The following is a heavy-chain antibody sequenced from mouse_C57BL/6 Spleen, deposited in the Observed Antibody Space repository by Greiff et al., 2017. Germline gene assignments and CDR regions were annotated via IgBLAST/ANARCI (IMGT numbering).Heavy chain of an antibody. J-gene: IGHJ2*01. Sequence: QVQLQQPGAELVMPGASVQLSCKASGYTFTSYWMHWVKQRPGQGLEWIGEIDPSDSYTNYNQKFKGKSTLTVDKSSSTAYMQLSSLTSEDSAVYYCARRGSNWDYWGQGTTLTVSS. CDR3: ARRGSNWDY. CDR2: IDPSDSYT. V-gene: IGHV1-69*01. D-gene: IGHD2-5*01. CDR1: GYTFTSYW.